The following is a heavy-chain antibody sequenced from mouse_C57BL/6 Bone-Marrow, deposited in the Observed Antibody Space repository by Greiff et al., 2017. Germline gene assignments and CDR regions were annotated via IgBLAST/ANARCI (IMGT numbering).Heavy chain of an antibody. J-gene: IGHJ3*01. V-gene: IGHV1-72*01. Sequence: QVQLQQPGAELVKPGASVKLSCKASGYTFTSYWMHWVKQRPGRGLEWIGRIDPNSGGTKYNEKFKSKATLTVDKPSSTAYMQLSSLTSEDSAVYYGARHYYGSSYEWFAYWGQGTLVTVSA. CDR2: IDPNSGGT. CDR3: ARHYYGSSYEWFAY. CDR1: GYTFTSYW. D-gene: IGHD1-1*01.